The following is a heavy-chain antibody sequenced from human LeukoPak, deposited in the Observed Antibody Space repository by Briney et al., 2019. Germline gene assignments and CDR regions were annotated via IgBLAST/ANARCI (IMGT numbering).Heavy chain of an antibody. Sequence: GGSLRLSCAASGFTVSSNYMSWVRQAPGKGLEWVSVIYSGGSTYYADSVKGRFTISGDNSKNTLYLQMNSLRAEDTAVYYCARAGIYCSGGSCFPGEAFDIWGQGTMVTVSS. J-gene: IGHJ3*02. D-gene: IGHD2-15*01. CDR1: GFTVSSNY. CDR2: IYSGGST. CDR3: ARAGIYCSGGSCFPGEAFDI. V-gene: IGHV3-53*01.